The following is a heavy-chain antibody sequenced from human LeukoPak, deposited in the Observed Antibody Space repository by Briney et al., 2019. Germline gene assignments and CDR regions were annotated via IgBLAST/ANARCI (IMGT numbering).Heavy chain of an antibody. CDR1: GFTFSSYW. J-gene: IGHJ4*02. V-gene: IGHV3-74*01. CDR2: INGDGSST. CDR3: AKASNRRITMIVVVIPYYFDY. Sequence: GGSLKLSCAASGFTFSSYWMHWVRQAPGKGLVWVSRINGDGSSTAYADSVKGRFTISRDNAKNTLYLQMNSLTAEDTAVYYCAKASNRRITMIVVVIPYYFDYWGQGTLVTVSS. D-gene: IGHD3-22*01.